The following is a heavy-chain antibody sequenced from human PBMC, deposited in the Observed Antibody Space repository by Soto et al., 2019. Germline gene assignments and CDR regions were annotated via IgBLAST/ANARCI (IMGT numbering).Heavy chain of an antibody. Sequence: GQSLKISCKGSGYSFTSYWIGWVRQMQGKGLEWMGIIYPDDSDTRYSPSFQGQVTISADKSISTAYLQWSSLKASDTAMYYCARRPTRDSGTYRYFDYWGQGTLVSVSS. V-gene: IGHV5-51*01. D-gene: IGHD1-26*01. CDR1: GYSFTSYW. CDR2: IYPDDSDT. CDR3: ARRPTRDSGTYRYFDY. J-gene: IGHJ4*02.